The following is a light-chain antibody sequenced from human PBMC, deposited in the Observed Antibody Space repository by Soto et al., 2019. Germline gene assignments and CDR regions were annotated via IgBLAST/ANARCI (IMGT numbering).Light chain of an antibody. Sequence: EIVLTQSPGTLSLSPGERATLSCRASQNIARDYLAWYQQKPGQAPKLLIYGVSRRASGFPNKFSGSGSGTDFPLTFSGLELTDFSVYSCQQYDYSPGTFGQGSNLE. CDR2: GVS. V-gene: IGKV3-20*01. CDR1: QNIARDY. CDR3: QQYDYSPGT. J-gene: IGKJ2*01.